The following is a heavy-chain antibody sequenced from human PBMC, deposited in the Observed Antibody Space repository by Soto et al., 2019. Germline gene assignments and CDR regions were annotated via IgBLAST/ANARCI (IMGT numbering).Heavy chain of an antibody. CDR2: INHSGST. CDR3: ARGTMVTNTLYYYYHMDV. Sequence: QVQLQQWGAGLLKPSETLSLTCAVYGESFSGYYWSWIRQPPGKGLEWIGEINHSGSTNYNPSLKSRVSISVDTSKNQFSLKLSSVTAADTAVYYCARGTMVTNTLYYYYHMDVWGQGTTVTVSS. CDR1: GESFSGYY. J-gene: IGHJ6*02. V-gene: IGHV4-34*01. D-gene: IGHD4-17*01.